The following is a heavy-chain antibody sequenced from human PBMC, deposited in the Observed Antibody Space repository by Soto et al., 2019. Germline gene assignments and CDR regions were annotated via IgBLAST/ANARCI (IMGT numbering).Heavy chain of an antibody. J-gene: IGHJ3*02. CDR3: AKHIVVVPAAMHMRTRGPEVRTRIDAFDI. Sequence: GGSLRLSCAASGFTFSSYAMSWVRQAPGKGLEWVSAISGSGGSTYYADSVKGRFTISRDNSKNTLYLQMNSLRAEDTAVYYCAKHIVVVPAAMHMRTRGPEVRTRIDAFDIRGQGTIVTVSS. CDR1: GFTFSSYA. V-gene: IGHV3-23*01. CDR2: ISGSGGST. D-gene: IGHD2-2*01.